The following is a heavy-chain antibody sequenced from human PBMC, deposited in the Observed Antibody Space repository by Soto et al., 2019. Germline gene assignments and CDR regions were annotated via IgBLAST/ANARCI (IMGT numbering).Heavy chain of an antibody. CDR1: GFTFSSYA. CDR2: ISGSGGST. CDR3: AKDFRGYCSGGSCIDY. Sequence: EVQLLESGGGLVQPGGSLRLSCAASGFTFSSYAMSWVRQAPGKGLEWVSAISGSGGSTYYADSVKGRFTSSRDNSKNTRYLQMNSLRAEDTAVYYCAKDFRGYCSGGSCIDYWGQGTLVTVSS. J-gene: IGHJ4*02. D-gene: IGHD2-15*01. V-gene: IGHV3-23*01.